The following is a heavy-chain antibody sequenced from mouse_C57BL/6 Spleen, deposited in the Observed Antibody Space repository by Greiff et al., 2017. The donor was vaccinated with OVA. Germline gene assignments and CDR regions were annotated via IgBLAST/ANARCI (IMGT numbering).Heavy chain of an antibody. J-gene: IGHJ3*01. Sequence: VQLQQSGAELVRPGASVKLSCKASGYTFTSYWMHWVKQRPVQGLEWIGNIDPSDSETHYNQKFKDKATLTVDKSSSTAYMQLSSLTSEDTAVYYCARDDYDVRAYWGQGTLVTVSA. CDR3: ARDDYDVRAY. V-gene: IGHV1-52*01. CDR2: IDPSDSET. CDR1: GYTFTSYW. D-gene: IGHD2-4*01.